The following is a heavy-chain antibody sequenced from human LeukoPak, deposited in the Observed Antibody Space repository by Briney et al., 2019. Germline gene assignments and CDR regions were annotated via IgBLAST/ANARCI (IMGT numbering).Heavy chain of an antibody. CDR3: AKDRGY. Sequence: GGSLTLSCAASGFTFTTYAMIWVRQAPGKGLEWVSAISGNGGTTYYADSVKGRFTISRDNSKNTLCLQMNSLRADDTAVYYCAKDRGYWGQGTLVTVSS. CDR1: GFTFTTYA. CDR2: ISGNGGTT. V-gene: IGHV3-23*01. J-gene: IGHJ4*02.